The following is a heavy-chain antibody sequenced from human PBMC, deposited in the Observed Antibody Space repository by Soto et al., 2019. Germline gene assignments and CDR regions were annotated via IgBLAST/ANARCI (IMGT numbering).Heavy chain of an antibody. V-gene: IGHV4-34*01. CDR3: ASSYRRIAASY. J-gene: IGHJ4*02. CDR1: GGSFSGYY. Sequence: SETLSLTCAVYGGSFSGYYWSWIRQPPGKGLEWIGEINHSGSTNYNPSLKSRVTISVDTSKNQFSLKLSSVTAADTAVYYCASSYRRIAASYWGQGTLVTVSS. D-gene: IGHD6-25*01. CDR2: INHSGST.